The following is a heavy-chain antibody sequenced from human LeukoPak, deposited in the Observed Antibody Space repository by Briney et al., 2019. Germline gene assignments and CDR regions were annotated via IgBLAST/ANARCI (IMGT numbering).Heavy chain of an antibody. V-gene: IGHV3-21*01. CDR2: ISSSSSYI. D-gene: IGHD3-10*01. CDR3: ATAMVRGVIESSNY. Sequence: GGSPRLSCAASGFTFSSYSMNWVRQAPGKGLEWVSSISSSSSYIYYADSVKGRFTISRDNAKNSLYLQMNSLRAEDTAVYYCATAMVRGVIESSNYWGLGTLVTVSS. J-gene: IGHJ4*02. CDR1: GFTFSSYS.